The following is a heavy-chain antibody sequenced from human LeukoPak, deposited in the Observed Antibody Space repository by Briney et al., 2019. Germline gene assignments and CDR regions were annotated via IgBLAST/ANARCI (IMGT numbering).Heavy chain of an antibody. CDR3: ARAGGRSWFDP. CDR2: MNPKSGGT. D-gene: IGHD1-26*01. V-gene: IGHV1-2*02. J-gene: IGHJ5*02. CDR1: GYTFTNSY. Sequence: ASGKVSCKASGYTFTNSYIHWVRQAPGQGLERMGSMNPKSGGTKYAQKFQGRVSMTRDTSISTAYMELASLTSDDTAVYYCARAGGRSWFDPWGQGTLVTVSS.